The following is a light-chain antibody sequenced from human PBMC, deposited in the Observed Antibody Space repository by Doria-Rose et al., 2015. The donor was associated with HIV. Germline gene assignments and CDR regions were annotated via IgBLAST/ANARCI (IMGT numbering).Light chain of an antibody. CDR3: QQYYDTPS. V-gene: IGKV4-1*01. Sequence: DIQVTQSPESLGMSLGERATLNCKSNQSLLYTSKNYLAWYQQKPGQPPKLLIYWASTRQSGVPARFSGSGSGTDFTLTISSLEAEDAAVYYCQQYYDTPSFGPGTTVDIK. J-gene: IGKJ3*01. CDR2: WAS. CDR1: QSLLYTSKNY.